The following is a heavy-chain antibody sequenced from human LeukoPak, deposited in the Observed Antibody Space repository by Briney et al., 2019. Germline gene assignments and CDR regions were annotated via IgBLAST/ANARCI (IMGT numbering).Heavy chain of an antibody. V-gene: IGHV3-7*01. CDR3: ARGRHSSGRNHFDY. D-gene: IGHD6-19*01. CDR1: GFTFSSYW. J-gene: IGHJ4*02. CDR2: IKQDGSEK. Sequence: QSGGSLRLSCAASGFTFSSYWMSWVRQAPGKGLGWVDNIKQDGSEKYSVDSVKGRFTISRDNAKNSLYLQMNSLRVEDTAVYYCARGRHSSGRNHFDYWGQGTLVTVSS.